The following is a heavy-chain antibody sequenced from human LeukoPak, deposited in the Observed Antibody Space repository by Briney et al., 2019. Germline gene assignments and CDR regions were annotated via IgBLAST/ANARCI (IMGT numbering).Heavy chain of an antibody. V-gene: IGHV3-30*18. Sequence: PGRSLRLSCAASGFTFSSYGMHWVRQAPGKGLEWVAVIPYDGSNKYYADSVKGRFTISRDNSKNTMYLQMNSLRAEDTAVYYCAKDRPTWPIDYWGQGTLVTVSS. D-gene: IGHD5-12*01. CDR1: GFTFSSYG. CDR3: AKDRPTWPIDY. J-gene: IGHJ4*02. CDR2: IPYDGSNK.